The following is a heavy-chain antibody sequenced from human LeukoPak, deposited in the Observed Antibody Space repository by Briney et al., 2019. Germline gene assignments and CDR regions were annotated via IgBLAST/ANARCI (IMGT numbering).Heavy chain of an antibody. Sequence: SETLSLTCTVSGGSISSSSYYWSWIRQPAGKGLEWIGRIYTSGSTNYNPSLKSRVTISVDTSKNQFSLKLSSVTAADTAVYYCARGDIAAADNFDYWGQGTLVTVSS. D-gene: IGHD6-13*01. CDR1: GGSISSSSYY. V-gene: IGHV4-61*02. CDR2: IYTSGST. J-gene: IGHJ4*02. CDR3: ARGDIAAADNFDY.